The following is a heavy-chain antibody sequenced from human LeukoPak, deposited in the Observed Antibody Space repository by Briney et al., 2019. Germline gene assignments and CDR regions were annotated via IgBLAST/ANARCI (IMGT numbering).Heavy chain of an antibody. Sequence: GASVKVSCKASGYTFTGYYMHWVRQAPGQGLEWMGWINPNSGGTNYAQKFQGRVTMTRDTSISTAYMELSRLRSDDTAVYYCARVVDIAMGVYYYYGMDVWGQGTTVTVSS. CDR1: GYTFTGYY. CDR2: INPNSGGT. D-gene: IGHD5-18*01. V-gene: IGHV1-2*02. J-gene: IGHJ6*02. CDR3: ARVVDIAMGVYYYYGMDV.